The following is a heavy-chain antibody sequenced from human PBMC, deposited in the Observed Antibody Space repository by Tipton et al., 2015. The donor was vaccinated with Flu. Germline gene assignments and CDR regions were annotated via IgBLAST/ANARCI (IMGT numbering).Heavy chain of an antibody. CDR1: GGSIISYY. Sequence: LRLSCTVSGGSIISYYWSWIRQPPGKGLEWIGYIYYSGSTNYNPSLKSRVTISVDTSKNQFSLKLSSVTAADTAVYYCARGVLHFDYWGQGTLVTVSS. J-gene: IGHJ4*02. CDR2: IYYSGST. D-gene: IGHD2-15*01. CDR3: ARGVLHFDY. V-gene: IGHV4-59*01.